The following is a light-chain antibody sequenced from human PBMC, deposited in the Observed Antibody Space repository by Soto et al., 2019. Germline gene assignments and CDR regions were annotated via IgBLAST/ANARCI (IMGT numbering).Light chain of an antibody. CDR2: QDD. V-gene: IGLV3-1*01. Sequence: SSELTQPPSVSVSPGQTASITCSGHKLGQKYSSWYQQRPGQSPVVVIYQDDKRPSGIPERFSGSNSGDTATLNISGTQALDEADYYCQAWDSSAAVFGGGTKLTVL. J-gene: IGLJ2*01. CDR1: KLGQKY. CDR3: QAWDSSAAV.